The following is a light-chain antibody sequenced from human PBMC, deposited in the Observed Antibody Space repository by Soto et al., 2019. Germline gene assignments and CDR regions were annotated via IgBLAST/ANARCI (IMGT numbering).Light chain of an antibody. J-gene: IGKJ1*01. CDR3: QPYGSSPWT. Sequence: EIVLTQSPGTLSLSPGESATLSCSASQSVSSSYLAWYQQKPGQAPRLLIYGASSRATCIPDRFSGSGSGTDFTLTISRLEPEDFAVYYCQPYGSSPWTFGQGTKVEIK. CDR2: GAS. CDR1: QSVSSSY. V-gene: IGKV3-20*01.